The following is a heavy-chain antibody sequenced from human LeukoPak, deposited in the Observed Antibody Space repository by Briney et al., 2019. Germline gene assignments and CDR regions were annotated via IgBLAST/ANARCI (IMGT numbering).Heavy chain of an antibody. CDR1: GFSLTSNY. D-gene: IGHD6-19*01. CDR2: MRPTDAYT. V-gene: IGHV1-46*01. CDR3: AREGAVALKHFDL. Sequence: ASVKVSCRASGFSLTSNYMHWVRQAPGQGLEWMGYMRPTDAYTGYAPKFQGRVTVTRDTSTNTVYMELSSLRSDDTAVYYCAREGAVALKHFDLWGQGTLVTVSS. J-gene: IGHJ4*02.